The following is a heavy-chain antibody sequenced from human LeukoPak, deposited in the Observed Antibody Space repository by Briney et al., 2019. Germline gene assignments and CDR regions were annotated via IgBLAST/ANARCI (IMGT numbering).Heavy chain of an antibody. J-gene: IGHJ6*03. CDR3: AREGSAIEGRLGGSSSFHYHYYMDV. CDR1: GYTFTSYD. Sequence: ASVKVSCKASGYTFTSYDINWVRQATGQGLEWMGWVNPNSGNTGYAQKFQGRVTMTRNTSISTTYVELNSLRSEDTAVYYCAREGSAIEGRLGGSSSFHYHYYMDVWGKGTTVTVSS. D-gene: IGHD6-13*01. V-gene: IGHV1-8*01. CDR2: VNPNSGNT.